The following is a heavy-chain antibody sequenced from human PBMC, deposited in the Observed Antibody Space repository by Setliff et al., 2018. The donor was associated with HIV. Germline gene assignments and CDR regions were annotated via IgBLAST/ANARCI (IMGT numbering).Heavy chain of an antibody. V-gene: IGHV1-18*01. Sequence: VASVKVSCKPSGYTFTSYSIARVRQAPGQGLEWMGWISPYNGITDYAQKFQDRVTMTTDRYTTTVYMELRSLTSDDTAVYYCATIREYYYDSSGQEYFQHWGHGTLVTVSS. J-gene: IGHJ1*01. D-gene: IGHD3-22*01. CDR3: ATIREYYYDSSGQEYFQH. CDR2: ISPYNGIT. CDR1: GYTFTSYS.